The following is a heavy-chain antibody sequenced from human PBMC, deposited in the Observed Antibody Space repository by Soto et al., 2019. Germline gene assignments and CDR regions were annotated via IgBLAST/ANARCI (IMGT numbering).Heavy chain of an antibody. D-gene: IGHD3-3*01. Sequence: ASVKVSCKGSGYAFTNYASHWGRQAPGQRLERMGWIHAGNRNPKYSPKFQGRATLIRYTSASTAYMELSSLRSEDTAVYYCARGGMTIYYYSDLDVWGQGTTLTVS. J-gene: IGHJ6*02. CDR3: ARGGMTIYYYSDLDV. V-gene: IGHV1-3*01. CDR1: GYAFTNYA. CDR2: IHAGNRNP.